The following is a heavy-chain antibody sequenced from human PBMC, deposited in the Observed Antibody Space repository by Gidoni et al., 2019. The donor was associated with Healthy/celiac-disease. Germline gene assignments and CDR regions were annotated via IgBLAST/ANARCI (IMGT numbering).Heavy chain of an antibody. CDR1: GGSFSGYY. J-gene: IGHJ6*03. CDR3: ARAHSGTNYYYYYMDV. CDR2: INHSGST. V-gene: IGHV4-34*01. D-gene: IGHD3-10*01. Sequence: QVQLQQWGAGLLKPSETLSLTCAVYGGSFSGYYWSWIRQPPGKGLEWIGEINHSGSTNYNPSLKSRVTISVDTSKNQFSLKLSSVTAADTAVYYCARAHSGTNYYYYYMDVWGKGTTVTVSS.